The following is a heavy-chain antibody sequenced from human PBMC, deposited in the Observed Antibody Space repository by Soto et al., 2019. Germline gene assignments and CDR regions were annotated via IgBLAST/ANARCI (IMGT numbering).Heavy chain of an antibody. Sequence: SETLSLTCSVSGDYIHVGGYYWTWIRQRPGKGLEWMGYIYYTGKTYYNPSLESWLTMSVDRSKNQFSLRLTSVTAADTAVYFCGRDLTSNANCIDPWGQGTLVTVSS. V-gene: IGHV4-30-4*01. J-gene: IGHJ5*02. CDR2: IYYTGKT. D-gene: IGHD2-2*01. CDR3: GRDLTSNANCIDP. CDR1: GDYIHVGGYY.